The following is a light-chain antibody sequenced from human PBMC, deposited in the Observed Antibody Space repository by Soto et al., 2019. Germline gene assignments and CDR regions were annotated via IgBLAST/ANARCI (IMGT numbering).Light chain of an antibody. CDR3: SSYTDSSTYV. J-gene: IGLJ1*01. Sequence: QSALTQPASVSGSPGQSITISCTGTSSDVGGYNYVSWYQQYPGKAPKLLIYDVSDRPSGVSNRFSGSKSGNTASLTISGLQAEDEADYYCSSYTDSSTYVFGTGTKLTVL. V-gene: IGLV2-14*01. CDR2: DVS. CDR1: SSDVGGYNY.